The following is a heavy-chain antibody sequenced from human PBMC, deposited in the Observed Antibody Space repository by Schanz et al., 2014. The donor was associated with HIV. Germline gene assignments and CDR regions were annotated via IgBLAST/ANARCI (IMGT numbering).Heavy chain of an antibody. V-gene: IGHV4-34*01. CDR3: ARGIRRGCSSPSGNTGWFDP. Sequence: QVQLQQWGAGLLKPSETLSLTCAVYGGSFNGYYWSWIRQPPGKGLEWIGEINHGGSTNYNPSLKSRVTIAADSSKNQFALKLSSVIAADTAIYYCARGIRRGCSSPSGNTGWFDPWGQGTLVTVSS. CDR2: INHGGST. CDR1: GGSFNGYY. D-gene: IGHD2-2*02. J-gene: IGHJ5*02.